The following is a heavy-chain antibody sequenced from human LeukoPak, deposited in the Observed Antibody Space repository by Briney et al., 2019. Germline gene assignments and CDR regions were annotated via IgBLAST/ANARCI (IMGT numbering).Heavy chain of an antibody. V-gene: IGHV3-23*01. CDR2: ISGSGGST. D-gene: IGHD3-3*01. CDR1: GFTFSSYA. Sequence: GGSLRLSCAASGFTFSSYAMSWARQAPGKGLDWVSAISGSGGSTYYADSVKGRFTISRDNSKNTLYLQMNSLRAEDTAVYYCAKDPEYYDFWSGYLDYWGQGTLVTVSS. CDR3: AKDPEYYDFWSGYLDY. J-gene: IGHJ4*02.